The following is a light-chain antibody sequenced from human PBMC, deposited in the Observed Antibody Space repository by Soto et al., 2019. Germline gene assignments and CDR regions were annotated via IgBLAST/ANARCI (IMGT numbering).Light chain of an antibody. CDR3: QQYKNYLT. V-gene: IGKV1-5*01. CDR2: GDS. Sequence: DIQMTQSPSTLSASVGDRVTFTCRASQSVSIWLAWYQQKPGKAPKLLISGDSTFESGVPSRFSGSGSGTEFTLTISSLQPDDFATYYCQQYKNYLTFGQGTKVDIK. J-gene: IGKJ1*01. CDR1: QSVSIW.